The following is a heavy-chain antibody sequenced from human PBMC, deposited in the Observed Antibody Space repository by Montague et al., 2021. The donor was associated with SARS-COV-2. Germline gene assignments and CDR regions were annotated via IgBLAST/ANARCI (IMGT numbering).Heavy chain of an antibody. CDR3: ARPFRMGMAGMPFLP. CDR2: INHTGRT. D-gene: IGHD6-19*01. J-gene: IGHJ5*02. V-gene: IGHV4-59*01. CDR1: GGSISNYY. Sequence: SETLSLTCTVSGGSISNYYWNWIRQPPGKRLERIGKINHTGRTTYNPSIKSRVTISVDTSKNQFSLKLTSVTVADTALYYCARPFRMGMAGMPFLPWGQVNLVTVS.